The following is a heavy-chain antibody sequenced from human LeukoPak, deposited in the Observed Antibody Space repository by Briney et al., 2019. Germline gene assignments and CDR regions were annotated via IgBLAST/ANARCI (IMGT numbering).Heavy chain of an antibody. CDR1: GGSINNYY. V-gene: IGHV4-59*08. D-gene: IGHD3-10*01. J-gene: IGHJ4*02. CDR2: IHYSGST. CDR3: ARHFNSGTYPFDY. Sequence: SETQSLTCTVSGGSINNYYWSWIRQPPGKGLEWIGYIHYSGSTKYNPSLRSRVTISVDTSKNQFSLKLSSVTAADTAVYYCARHFNSGTYPFDYWGQGTLVTVSS.